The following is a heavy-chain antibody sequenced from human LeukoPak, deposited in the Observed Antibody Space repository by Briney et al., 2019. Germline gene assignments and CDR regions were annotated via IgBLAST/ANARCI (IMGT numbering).Heavy chain of an antibody. Sequence: SGPALVKPTQNLTLTCTFSGFSLTTSGVAVSWIRQPPGKALEWLALIYWMDEKRYSPSLKSRLTITKDTPKNQVVLTMTNMDPVDTATYYCVHRQMGSSWYSFDYWGQGILVTVSS. J-gene: IGHJ4*02. CDR2: IYWMDEK. D-gene: IGHD6-13*01. CDR1: GFSLTTSGVA. V-gene: IGHV2-5*01. CDR3: VHRQMGSSWYSFDY.